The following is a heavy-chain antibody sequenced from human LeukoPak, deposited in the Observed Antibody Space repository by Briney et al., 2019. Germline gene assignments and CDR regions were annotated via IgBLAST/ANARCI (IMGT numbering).Heavy chain of an antibody. V-gene: IGHV1-18*04. J-gene: IGHJ5*02. CDR2: ISAYNGNT. D-gene: IGHD3-10*01. Sequence: ASVKVSCKASGYTFTGYYMHWVRQAPGQGLEWMGWISAYNGNTNYAQKLQGRVTMTTDTSTSTAYMELRSLRSDDTAVYYCARVSYGSGSFWFDPWGQGTLVTVSS. CDR3: ARVSYGSGSFWFDP. CDR1: GYTFTGYY.